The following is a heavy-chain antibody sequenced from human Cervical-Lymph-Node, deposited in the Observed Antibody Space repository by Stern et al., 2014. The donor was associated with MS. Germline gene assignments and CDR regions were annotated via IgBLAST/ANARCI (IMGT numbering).Heavy chain of an antibody. CDR3: ARGVQLWDFESDHYFYGMDV. Sequence: QVQLVESGAEVKKPGASVKVSCKASGYTFTSYAIQWVRQAPGKRLEWMGWINTGNGNTEYSQQFPGRVTITRDTSASTAYMELSSLRSEDTAVYYCARGVQLWDFESDHYFYGMDVWGQGTTVTVSS. CDR2: INTGNGNT. V-gene: IGHV1-3*04. J-gene: IGHJ6*02. CDR1: GYTFTSYA. D-gene: IGHD5-18*01.